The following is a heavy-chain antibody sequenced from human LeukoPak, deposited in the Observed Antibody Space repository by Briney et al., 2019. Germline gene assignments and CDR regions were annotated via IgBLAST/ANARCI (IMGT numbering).Heavy chain of an antibody. J-gene: IGHJ4*01. CDR2: IRQDGGEK. CDR3: ARDGTAPGLYFDL. D-gene: IGHD6-13*01. Sequence: GWSLRLSCAVSGFTFSDYWMNWVRQAPGKGLEWVASIRQDGGEKSYVDSVKGRFTISRDNTKNLLYLQMSSLRVEDTAVYFCARDGTAPGLYFDLWGQGTLVTVSS. V-gene: IGHV3-7*01. CDR1: GFTFSDYW.